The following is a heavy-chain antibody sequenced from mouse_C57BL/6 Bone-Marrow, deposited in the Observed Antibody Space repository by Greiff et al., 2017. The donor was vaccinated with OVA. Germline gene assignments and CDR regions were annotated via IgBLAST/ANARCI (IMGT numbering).Heavy chain of an antibody. CDR3: ARVTVVDHWYFDV. CDR1: GYTFTSYW. V-gene: IGHV1-52*01. D-gene: IGHD1-1*01. Sequence: VQGVESGAELVRPGSSVKLSCKASGYTFTSYWMHWVKQRPIQGLEWIGNIDPSDSETHYNQKFKDKATLTVDKSSSTAYMQLSSLTSEDSAVYYCARVTVVDHWYFDVWGTGTTVTVSS. J-gene: IGHJ1*03. CDR2: IDPSDSET.